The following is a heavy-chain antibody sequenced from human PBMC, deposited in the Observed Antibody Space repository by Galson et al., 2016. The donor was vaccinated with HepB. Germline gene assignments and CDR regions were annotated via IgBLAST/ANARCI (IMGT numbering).Heavy chain of an antibody. CDR2: IKQDGSEK. V-gene: IGHV3-7*01. Sequence: SLRLSCAASGFTFSSYWMSWVRQAPGKGLEWVANIKQDGSEKYYVDSVKGRFTISGDNAKNSLYLQMNSLRAEDTAVYYCARAAERWSSSHGKYWGQGTLVTVSS. CDR3: ARAAERWSSSHGKY. J-gene: IGHJ4*02. CDR1: GFTFSSYW. D-gene: IGHD6-13*01.